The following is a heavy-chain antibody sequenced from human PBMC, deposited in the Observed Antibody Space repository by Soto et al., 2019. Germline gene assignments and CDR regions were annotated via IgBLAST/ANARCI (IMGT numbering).Heavy chain of an antibody. CDR3: AREFTVTTLRSLTDPDAFDI. CDR1: GGTFSSYA. D-gene: IGHD4-4*01. V-gene: IGHV1-69*13. J-gene: IGHJ3*02. CDR2: IIPIFGTA. Sequence: SVKVSCKACGGTFSSYAISWVRQAPGQGLEWMGGIIPIFGTANYAQKFQGRVTITADESTSTAYMELSSLRSEDTAGYYCAREFTVTTLRSLTDPDAFDIWGQGTMVTVSS.